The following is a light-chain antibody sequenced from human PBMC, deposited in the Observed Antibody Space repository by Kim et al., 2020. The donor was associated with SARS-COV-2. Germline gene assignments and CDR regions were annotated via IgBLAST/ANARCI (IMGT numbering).Light chain of an antibody. J-gene: IGKJ5*01. Sequence: DIQMTQSPSSLSASVGDRVTITCRASQGISYYLAWLQQKPGKAPKSLIYGASSLQSGVPSRFSGSGSGTEFTLTISSLQPEDFATYYCQQHHSYPFTFAQGTRLEIK. CDR3: QQHHSYPFT. CDR1: QGISYY. CDR2: GAS. V-gene: IGKV1-16*01.